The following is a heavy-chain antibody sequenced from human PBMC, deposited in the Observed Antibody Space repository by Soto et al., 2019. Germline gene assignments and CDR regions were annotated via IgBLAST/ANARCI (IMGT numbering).Heavy chain of an antibody. J-gene: IGHJ4*02. D-gene: IGHD3-10*01. Sequence: QVQLVQSGAEEKKPGASVKVSCKASGYTFTSYAMRWVRQAPGQRLEWMGWINAGNGNTKYSQKFQGRVTITRDTSASTAYMELSSLRSEDTSVYYCARSPGGPMTPGDYWGQGTLVTVSS. V-gene: IGHV1-3*05. CDR3: ARSPGGPMTPGDY. CDR1: GYTFTSYA. CDR2: INAGNGNT.